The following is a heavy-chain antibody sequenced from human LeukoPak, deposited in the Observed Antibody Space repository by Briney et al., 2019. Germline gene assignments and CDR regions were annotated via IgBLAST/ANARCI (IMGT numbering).Heavy chain of an antibody. J-gene: IGHJ4*02. CDR2: IYHSGST. CDR1: GGSISSYY. V-gene: IGHV4-59*01. CDR3: ARTYGPIDY. D-gene: IGHD4-17*01. Sequence: PSETLSLTCTVSGGSISSYYWSWIRQPPEKGLEWIGYIYHSGSTNYNPSLKSRVTISVDTSKNQFSVRLRSVTAADTAVYYCARTYGPIDYWGQGALVTVSS.